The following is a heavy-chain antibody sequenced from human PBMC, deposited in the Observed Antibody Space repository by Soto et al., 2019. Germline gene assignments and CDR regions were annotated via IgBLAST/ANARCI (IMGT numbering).Heavy chain of an antibody. CDR2: IVVGSGNT. Sequence: SVKVSCKASGFTFTSSAMQWVRQARGQRLEWIGWIVVGSGNTNYAQKFQERVTITRDMSTSTAYMELSSLRSEDTAVYYCAADRNGSSTRPYYYYGMDVWGQGTTVTVSS. CDR3: AADRNGSSTRPYYYYGMDV. D-gene: IGHD2-2*01. J-gene: IGHJ6*02. V-gene: IGHV1-58*02. CDR1: GFTFTSSA.